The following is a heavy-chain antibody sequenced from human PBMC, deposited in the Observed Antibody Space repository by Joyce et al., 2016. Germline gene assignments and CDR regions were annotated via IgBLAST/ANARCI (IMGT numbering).Heavy chain of an antibody. CDR3: ASGFNFKGRSFFDY. V-gene: IGHV4-30-2*01. CDR2: IYAKEST. J-gene: IGHJ4*02. D-gene: IGHD3-10*01. CDR1: GASVSSGGYS. Sequence: QLQLQESGSGLVKPSQTLSLTCAVSGASVSSGGYSWSWIRQPPGKGLEWIGYIYAKESTHYTPSLKSRVTISVDRSNNQFSLKLASGTAADTAVYYCASGFNFKGRSFFDYWGQGALVTVSS.